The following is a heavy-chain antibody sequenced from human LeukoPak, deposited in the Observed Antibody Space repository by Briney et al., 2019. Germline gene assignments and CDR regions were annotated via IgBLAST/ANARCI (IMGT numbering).Heavy chain of an antibody. V-gene: IGHV3-53*01. CDR3: ARSQGYQLPFDY. Sequence: QPGGSLRLSCAASGFTVSSNYMSWVRQAPGKGLEWVSVIYSGGSTFYADSVKGRFTISRDNSKNTLYLQMNSLRAEDTAVYYCARSQGYQLPFDYWGQGTLVTVSS. CDR2: IYSGGST. J-gene: IGHJ4*02. D-gene: IGHD2-2*01. CDR1: GFTVSSNY.